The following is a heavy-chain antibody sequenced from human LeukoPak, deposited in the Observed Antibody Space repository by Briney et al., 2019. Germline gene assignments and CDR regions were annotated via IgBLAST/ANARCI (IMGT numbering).Heavy chain of an antibody. D-gene: IGHD3-10*01. CDR1: GGSISSGDYY. CDR3: ASGGEASSNYYYYYYMDV. V-gene: IGHV4-30-4*08. Sequence: PSETLSLTCTVSGGSISSGDYYWSRIRQPPGKGLEWIGYIYYSGSTYYNPSLKSRVTISVDTSKNQFSLKLSSVTAADTAVYYCASGGEASSNYYYYYYMDVWGKGTTVTVSS. J-gene: IGHJ6*03. CDR2: IYYSGST.